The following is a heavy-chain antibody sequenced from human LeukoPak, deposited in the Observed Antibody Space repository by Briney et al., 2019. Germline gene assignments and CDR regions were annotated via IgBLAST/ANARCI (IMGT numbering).Heavy chain of an antibody. CDR3: TTDLPVYIVGLTGAWVDP. CDR1: GFTFSNAW. V-gene: IGHV3-15*01. D-gene: IGHD1-26*01. CDR2: IKSETDGGTT. J-gene: IGHJ5*02. Sequence: GGSLRLSCAASGFTFSNAWMSWVRQAPGKGLEWVGHIKSETDGGTTDYAAPVKGRFSISRDDSKNTVFLQMNSLKTGDTAVYFCTTDLPVYIVGLTGAWVDPWGQGILVTVSS.